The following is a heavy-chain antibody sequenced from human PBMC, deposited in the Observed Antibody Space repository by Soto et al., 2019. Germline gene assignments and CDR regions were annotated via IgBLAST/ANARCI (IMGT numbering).Heavy chain of an antibody. V-gene: IGHV3-30*18. CDR3: AKDQASGLGSFDP. J-gene: IGHJ5*02. CDR2: ISYDGSNR. CDR1: GFTFNIYG. Sequence: PGGSLRLSCAASGFTFNIYGMHWVRKAPDKGLEWVALISYDGSNRYYADSVKGRFTISRDNSKNTLFLQMNSLRADDTAVYYCAKDQASGLGSFDPWGQGTLVTVSS. D-gene: IGHD6-19*01.